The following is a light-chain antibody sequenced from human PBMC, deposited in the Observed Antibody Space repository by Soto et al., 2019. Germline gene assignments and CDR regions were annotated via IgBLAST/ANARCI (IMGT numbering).Light chain of an antibody. CDR1: QSVLYSSNNKNY. J-gene: IGKJ2*02. CDR3: QQYYSTPCT. Sequence: DIVMTQSPDSLAVSLGERATINCKSSQSVLYSSNNKNYLAWYQQKPGQPPKLLIYWASTRESGVPDRFSGSGSGTDFTLTISRLHAEDVAVYYCQQYYSTPCTFGQGTKLEIK. CDR2: WAS. V-gene: IGKV4-1*01.